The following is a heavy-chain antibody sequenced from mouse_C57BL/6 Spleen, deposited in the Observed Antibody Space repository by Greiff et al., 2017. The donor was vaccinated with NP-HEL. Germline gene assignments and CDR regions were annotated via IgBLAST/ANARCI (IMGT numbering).Heavy chain of an antibody. D-gene: IGHD1-1*01. CDR2: IHPNSGST. J-gene: IGHJ4*01. Sequence: QVQLQQPGAELVKPGASVKLSCKASGYTFTSYWMHWVKQRPGQGLEWIGMIHPNSGSTNYNEKFKSKATLTVDKSSSTAYMQLSSLTSEDSAVDYCAKIYYYGSSYVSLNYAMDYWGQGTSVTVSS. V-gene: IGHV1-64*01. CDR1: GYTFTSYW. CDR3: AKIYYYGSSYVSLNYAMDY.